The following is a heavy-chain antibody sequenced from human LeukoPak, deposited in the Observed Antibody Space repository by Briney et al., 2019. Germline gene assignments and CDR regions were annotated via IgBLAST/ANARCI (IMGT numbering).Heavy chain of an antibody. D-gene: IGHD3-9*01. Sequence: PSETLSLTCTVSGGSISSYYWSWIRQPPGKGLEWIGYIYYSGSTNYNPSLKSRVTISVDTSKNQFSLKLSSVTAADTAVYYCASLTVRRPKSPDYWGQGTLVTVSS. CDR1: GGSISSYY. CDR2: IYYSGST. CDR3: ASLTVRRPKSPDY. V-gene: IGHV4-59*12. J-gene: IGHJ4*02.